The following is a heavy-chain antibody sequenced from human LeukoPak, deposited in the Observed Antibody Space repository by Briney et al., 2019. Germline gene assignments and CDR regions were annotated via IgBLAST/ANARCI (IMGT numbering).Heavy chain of an antibody. V-gene: IGHV1-69*02. CDR1: GGTFSSYP. CDR2: IIPLLGIA. Sequence: SVKVSCKASGGTFSSYPISWVQQAPGQGLEWMGRIIPLLGIANYAQKFHGRVTITADKSTNTAYMELSSLRSEDTAVYYCARNAGGRFYGSRQVGYYSGMDVWGQGTTVTVSS. CDR3: ARNAGGRFYGSRQVGYYSGMDV. D-gene: IGHD3-10*01. J-gene: IGHJ6*02.